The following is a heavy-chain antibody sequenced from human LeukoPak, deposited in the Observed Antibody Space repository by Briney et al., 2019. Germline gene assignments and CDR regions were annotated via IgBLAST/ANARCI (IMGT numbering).Heavy chain of an antibody. CDR1: GFTFSSYE. Sequence: GGSLRLSCAASGFTFSSYEMNWVRQAPGKGLEWVSYISSSGSTIYYADSVKGRFTISRDNAKNSLYLQMNSLRAEDMAVYYCARAGAVTGYYSPYTIPQIGFDYWGQGTLVTVSS. CDR3: ARAGAVTGYYSPYTIPQIGFDY. V-gene: IGHV3-48*03. J-gene: IGHJ4*02. D-gene: IGHD3-9*01. CDR2: ISSSGSTI.